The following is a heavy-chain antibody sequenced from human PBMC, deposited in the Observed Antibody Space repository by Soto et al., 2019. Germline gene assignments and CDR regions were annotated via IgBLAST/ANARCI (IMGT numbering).Heavy chain of an antibody. CDR3: ARGFRNGFNV. J-gene: IGHJ6*02. D-gene: IGHD2-8*01. CDR1: GFTFSGYS. CDR2: ISGPSIYI. Sequence: EVQLVESGGGLVKPGGSLRLSCVASGFTFSGYSINWVRQAPGKGLEWVSYISGPSIYIYYADSVKGRFTISIDNAKSAVYLQMNSLRAEDTAVYYCARGFRNGFNVWGQGTTVSVSS. V-gene: IGHV3-21*01.